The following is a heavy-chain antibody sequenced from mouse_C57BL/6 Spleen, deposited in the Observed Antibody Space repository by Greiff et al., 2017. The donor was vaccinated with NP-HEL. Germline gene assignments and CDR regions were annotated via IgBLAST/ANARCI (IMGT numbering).Heavy chain of an antibody. D-gene: IGHD2-12*01. CDR2: IDPENGDT. CDR3: TTGLRRRGYAMDY. V-gene: IGHV14-4*01. J-gene: IGHJ4*01. CDR1: GFNIKDDY. Sequence: DVQLQESGAELVRPGASVKLSCTASGFNIKDDYMHWVKQRPEQGLEWIGWIDPENGDTEYASKFQGKATITADTSSNTAYLQLSSLTSEDTAVYYCTTGLRRRGYAMDYWGQGTSVTVSS.